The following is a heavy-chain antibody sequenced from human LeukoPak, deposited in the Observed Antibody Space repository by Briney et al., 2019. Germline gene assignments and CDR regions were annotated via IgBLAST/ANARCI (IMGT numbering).Heavy chain of an antibody. Sequence: GGSLRLSCAASGFTFSSYAMSWVRQAPGKGLEWVSTISGGGVNTYSADSVKGRFTISRDNSKNTVYLQMSSLRDEDKAVYYCAKAGGVIGTTYFDYWGQGILVTVSS. D-gene: IGHD1-7*01. J-gene: IGHJ4*02. CDR2: ISGGGVNT. CDR3: AKAGGVIGTTYFDY. V-gene: IGHV3-23*01. CDR1: GFTFSSYA.